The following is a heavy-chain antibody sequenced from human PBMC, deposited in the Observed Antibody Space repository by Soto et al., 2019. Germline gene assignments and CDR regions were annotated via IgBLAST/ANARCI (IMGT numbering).Heavy chain of an antibody. CDR3: ARVSTYYYDSSGYYSYYFDY. V-gene: IGHV4-30-4*01. D-gene: IGHD3-22*01. Sequence: PSETLSLTCTVCGGSISSGDYYWSWIRQPPGKGLEWIGYIYYSGSTYYNPSLKSRVTISVDTSKNQFSLKLSSVTAADTAVYYCARVSTYYYDSSGYYSYYFDYWGQGTLVTVSS. CDR2: IYYSGST. CDR1: GGSISSGDYY. J-gene: IGHJ4*02.